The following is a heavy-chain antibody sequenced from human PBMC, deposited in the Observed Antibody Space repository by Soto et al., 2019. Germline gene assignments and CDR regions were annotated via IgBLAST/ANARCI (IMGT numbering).Heavy chain of an antibody. V-gene: IGHV3-21*01. Sequence: GGSLSLSCSASGFTLSSYSMNWVRQAPGKGLEWVPSISRSAGNTYYADSVKGRFTISRDNAKNSMYLQMNSLRAEDTAVYYCARDQVPGLDAFDIWGQGTMVTVSS. CDR3: ARDQVPGLDAFDI. J-gene: IGHJ3*02. CDR1: GFTLSSYS. CDR2: ISRSAGNT.